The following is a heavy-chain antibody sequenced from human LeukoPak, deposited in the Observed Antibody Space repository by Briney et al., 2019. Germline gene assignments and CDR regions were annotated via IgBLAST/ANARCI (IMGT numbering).Heavy chain of an antibody. CDR3: AREDQHTPFDH. D-gene: IGHD2-2*02. CDR2: IRQDGIEQ. CDR1: GFTFSSYW. V-gene: IGHV3-7*01. Sequence: PGGSLRLSCVASGFTFSSYWMSWVRQTPGKGLEWVGNIRQDGIEQYYVDSVKGRFTNSRDNGKNALYLQMNSLRPEATAVYYCAREDQHTPFDHWAQGPLVTVS. J-gene: IGHJ4*02.